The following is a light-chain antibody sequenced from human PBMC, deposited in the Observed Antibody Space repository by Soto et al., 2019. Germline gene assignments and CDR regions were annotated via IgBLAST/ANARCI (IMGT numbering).Light chain of an antibody. V-gene: IGKV1-5*01. CDR3: QQYDTYPWT. Sequence: DIQMTQSPSTLSASVGERVTITCRASQSISSWLAWYQQKPGKAPNLLIYAASNLEGGVPSRFSGSGSGTEFTLTISSLQPDDFATYYCQQYDTYPWTFGQGTKVEIK. J-gene: IGKJ1*01. CDR2: AAS. CDR1: QSISSW.